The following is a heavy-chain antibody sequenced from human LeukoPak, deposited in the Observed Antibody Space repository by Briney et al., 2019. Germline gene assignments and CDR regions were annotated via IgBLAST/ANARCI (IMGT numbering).Heavy chain of an antibody. CDR2: INPSGGST. J-gene: IGHJ5*02. Sequence: GASVKVSCKASGYTFTSYYMHWVRRAPGQGLERMVIINPSGGSTSYAQKFQGRVTMTRDTSTSTVYMELSSLRSEDTAVYYCARVGSTTVTSVDDWDWFDPWGQGTLVTVSS. D-gene: IGHD4-17*01. CDR1: GYTFTSYY. CDR3: ARVGSTTVTSVDDWDWFDP. V-gene: IGHV1-46*01.